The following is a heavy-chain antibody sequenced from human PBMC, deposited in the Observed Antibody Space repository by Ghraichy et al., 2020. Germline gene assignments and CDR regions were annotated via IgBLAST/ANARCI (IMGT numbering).Heavy chain of an antibody. CDR3: ARVDIVATTQNWFDP. D-gene: IGHD5-12*01. Sequence: ETLSLTCTVSGGSISSSSYYWGWIRQPPGKGLEWIGSIYYSGSTYYNPSLKSRVTISVDTSKNQFSLKLSSVTAAATAVYYCARVDIVATTQNWFDPWGQGTLVTVSS. CDR2: IYYSGST. J-gene: IGHJ5*02. CDR1: GGSISSSSYY. V-gene: IGHV4-39*01.